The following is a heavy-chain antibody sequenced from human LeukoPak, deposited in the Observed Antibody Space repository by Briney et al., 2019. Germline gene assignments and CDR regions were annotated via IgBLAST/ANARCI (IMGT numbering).Heavy chain of an antibody. Sequence: GGSLRLSCAASGFTFSSYEMNWVRQAPGKGLEWVSYISSSGSTIYYADSVKGRFTISRDNAKNSLYLQMNSLRAEDTAVYYCARVKRGYSYGSLHFDYWGQGTLVTVSS. CDR2: ISSSGSTI. CDR3: ARVKRGYSYGSLHFDY. D-gene: IGHD5-18*01. CDR1: GFTFSSYE. J-gene: IGHJ4*02. V-gene: IGHV3-48*03.